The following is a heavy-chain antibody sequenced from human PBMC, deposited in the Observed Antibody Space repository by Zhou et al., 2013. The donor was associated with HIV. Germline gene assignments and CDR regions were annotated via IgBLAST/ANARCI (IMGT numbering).Heavy chain of an antibody. V-gene: IGHV1-46*02. CDR1: GYTFDNYY. CDR2: QPHVVEVA. CDR3: SRYKFIGWGSRFGSFDY. Sequence: QVQLVQSGAEVKKPGASVKVSCTASGYTFDNYYIHWVRQAPGQGLEWMGINQPHVVEVAQGTHRRSRARVTMTKDTSTATVYMELTSLRSEDTAVYYCSRYKFIGWGSRFGSFDYWGQEPRSPSPQ. J-gene: IGHJ4*01. D-gene: IGHD3-16*01.